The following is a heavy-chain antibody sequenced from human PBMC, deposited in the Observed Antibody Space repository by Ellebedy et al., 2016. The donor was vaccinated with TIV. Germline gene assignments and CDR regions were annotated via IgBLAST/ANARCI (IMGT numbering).Heavy chain of an antibody. CDR1: GFTFSSYS. J-gene: IGHJ4*02. V-gene: IGHV3-21*01. Sequence: GESLKISCAASGFTFSSYSMNWVRQAPGKGLEWVSSISSSSSYIYYADSVKGRFTISRDNAKNSLYLQMNSLRAEDTAVYYCASPSSGYSADFDYWGQGTLVTVSS. D-gene: IGHD3-22*01. CDR3: ASPSSGYSADFDY. CDR2: ISSSSSYI.